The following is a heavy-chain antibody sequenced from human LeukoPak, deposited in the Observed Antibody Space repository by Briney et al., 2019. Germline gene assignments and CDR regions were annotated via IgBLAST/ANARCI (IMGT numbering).Heavy chain of an antibody. J-gene: IGHJ3*02. CDR3: AKDPNYYGSGSYYTLDDAFDI. Sequence: GGSLRLSCAASGFTFSNSAMSWVRQAPGKGLEWVSAISGSGISTYYADSVKGRFTISRDNSKNTLYLQMNSLRAEDTAVYYCAKDPNYYGSGSYYTLDDAFDIWGQGTMVTVSS. CDR2: ISGSGIST. V-gene: IGHV3-23*01. CDR1: GFTFSNSA. D-gene: IGHD3-10*01.